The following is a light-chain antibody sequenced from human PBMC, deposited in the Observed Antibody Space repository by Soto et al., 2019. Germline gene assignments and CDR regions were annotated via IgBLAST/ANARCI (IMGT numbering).Light chain of an antibody. J-gene: IGLJ3*02. V-gene: IGLV1-44*01. CDR3: AAWDDSLNGRV. CDR2: RNT. CDR1: NSNIGTNS. Sequence: QSVLTQPPSASGTPGQRVTISCSGSNSNIGTNSVNWFRQVPGTAPELLISRNTQRPSGVPDRFSGSKSGTSASLAISGLRSDDEADYYCAAWDDSLNGRVFGGGTKVTVL.